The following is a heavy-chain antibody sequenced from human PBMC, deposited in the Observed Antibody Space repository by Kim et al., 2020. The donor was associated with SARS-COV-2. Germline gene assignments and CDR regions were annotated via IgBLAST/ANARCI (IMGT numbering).Heavy chain of an antibody. CDR1: GLIFSNYA. V-gene: IGHV3-23*01. CDR2: ISGSGDVS. Sequence: GGSPRLSCVASGLIFSNYAFTWVRQAPGKGLEWVSGISGSGDVSHYADSVKGRFTTSRDNSKSTLYLLMDSLRAEDTAIYYCAKFMGSILPTRGMDVWG. J-gene: IGHJ6*02. CDR3: AKFMGSILPTRGMDV. D-gene: IGHD2-21*01.